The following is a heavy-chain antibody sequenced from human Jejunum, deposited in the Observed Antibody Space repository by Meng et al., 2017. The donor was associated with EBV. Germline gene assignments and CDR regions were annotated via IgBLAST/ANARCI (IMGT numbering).Heavy chain of an antibody. Sequence: VELVGAGGVVGQPGRALRCSIAASGFTFSGHAMQWVRQVPGKGLKWVALISNDGNNKYYADSVKGRFTISRDNSKNTLYLQMNSLRVDDTALYYCTREWGADYWGQGTLVTVSS. CDR3: TREWGADY. CDR2: ISNDGNNK. J-gene: IGHJ4*02. D-gene: IGHD3-16*01. V-gene: IGHV3-30-3*01. CDR1: GFTFSGHA.